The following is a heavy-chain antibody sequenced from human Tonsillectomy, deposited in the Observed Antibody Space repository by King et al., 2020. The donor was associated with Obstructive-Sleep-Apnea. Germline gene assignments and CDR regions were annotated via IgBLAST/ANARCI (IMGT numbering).Heavy chain of an antibody. CDR3: ARQQQVGTPLHYGMDV. Sequence: VTLKESGPALVKPTQTLTLTCTFSGFSLSTNGMCVSWIRQPPGKALEWLARIHWDDDKYYSSSLKTRLTISTDTSKNQVVLTMTNMDPVDTATYYCARQQQVGTPLHYGMDVWGQGTTVTVSS. CDR1: GFSLSTNGMC. CDR2: IHWDDDK. D-gene: IGHD4-23*01. V-gene: IGHV2-70*11. J-gene: IGHJ6*02.